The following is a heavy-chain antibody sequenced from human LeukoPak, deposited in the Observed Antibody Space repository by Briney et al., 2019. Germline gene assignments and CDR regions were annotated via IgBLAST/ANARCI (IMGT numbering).Heavy chain of an antibody. D-gene: IGHD4-17*01. CDR3: ARGGDGDYALFDY. CDR2: INHSGST. V-gene: IGHV4-34*01. J-gene: IGHJ4*02. Sequence: TSETLSLTCTVSGGSISSYYWSWIRQPPGKGLEWIGEINHSGSTNYNPSLKSRVTISVDTSKNQFSLKLSSVTAADTAVYYCARGGDGDYALFDYWGQGTLVTVSS. CDR1: GGSISSYY.